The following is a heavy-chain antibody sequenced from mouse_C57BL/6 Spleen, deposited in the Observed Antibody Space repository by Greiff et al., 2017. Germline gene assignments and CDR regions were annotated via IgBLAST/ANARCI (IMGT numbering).Heavy chain of an antibody. CDR1: GFTFSDYG. D-gene: IGHD2-1*01. CDR3: ARGYGNYVGFAY. V-gene: IGHV5-17*01. CDR2: ISSGSSTI. J-gene: IGHJ3*01. Sequence: EVKLMESGGGLVKPGGSLKLSCAASGFTFSDYGMHWVRQAPEKGLEWVAYISSGSSTIYYADTVKGRFTISRDNAKNTLFLQMTSLRSEDTAMYYCARGYGNYVGFAYWGQGTLVTVSA.